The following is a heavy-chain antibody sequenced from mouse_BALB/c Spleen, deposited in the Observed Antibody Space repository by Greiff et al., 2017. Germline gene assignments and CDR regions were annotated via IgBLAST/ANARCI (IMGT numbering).Heavy chain of an antibody. CDR2: IDPENGNT. J-gene: IGHJ3*01. CDR3: ARGSPWFAY. Sequence: VQLQQSGAELVRPGALVKLSCKASGFNIKDYYMHWVKQRPEQGLEWIGWIDPENGNTIYDPKFQGKASITADTSSNTAYLQLSSLTSEDTAVYYCARGSPWFAYWGQGTLVTVSA. V-gene: IGHV14-1*02. CDR1: GFNIKDYY.